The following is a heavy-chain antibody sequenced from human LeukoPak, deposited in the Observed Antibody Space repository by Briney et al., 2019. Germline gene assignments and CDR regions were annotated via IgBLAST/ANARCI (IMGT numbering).Heavy chain of an antibody. J-gene: IGHJ5*02. CDR2: VFYTRRT. CDR1: GDSISSDY. V-gene: IGHV4-59*01. Sequence: SETLSLTCSVSGDSISSDYWNWIRQPPGKGLEWIGYVFYTRRTNYNPSFKSRVTMSVDPSKSQFSLKLTSVTAADTAVYFCARGVVVVADAPEWFDPWGQGTLVIVSP. CDR3: ARGVVVVADAPEWFDP. D-gene: IGHD2-15*01.